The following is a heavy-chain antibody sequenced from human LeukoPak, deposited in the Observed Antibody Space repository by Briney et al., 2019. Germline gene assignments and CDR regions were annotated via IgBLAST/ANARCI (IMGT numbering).Heavy chain of an antibody. J-gene: IGHJ4*02. V-gene: IGHV3-15*04. CDR1: GFSFSDAW. CDR3: TTYGSGRKFDY. Sequence: GGSLRHSCAASGFSFSDAWMSWVRQIPGKGLEWVGRIESKTDGGTTDYAAPVKGRFTISRDDSTNTLYLQMNSLKSEDTAVYYCTTYGSGRKFDYWGQGILVTVSS. D-gene: IGHD3-10*01. CDR2: IESKTDGGTT.